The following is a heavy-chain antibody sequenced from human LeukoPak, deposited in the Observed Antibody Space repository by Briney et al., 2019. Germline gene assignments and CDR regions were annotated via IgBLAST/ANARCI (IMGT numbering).Heavy chain of an antibody. CDR2: IYYSGST. CDR1: GGSISSGGYY. CDR3: ARGGAVAVLYYFDY. D-gene: IGHD6-19*01. V-gene: IGHV4-31*03. J-gene: IGHJ4*02. Sequence: SQTLSLTCTVSGGSISSGGYYWSWIRQHPGKGLEWIGYIYYSGSTYYNPSLKSRVTISVDTSKNQFSLKLSSVTAADTAVYYCARGGAVAVLYYFDYWGQGTLVTVSS.